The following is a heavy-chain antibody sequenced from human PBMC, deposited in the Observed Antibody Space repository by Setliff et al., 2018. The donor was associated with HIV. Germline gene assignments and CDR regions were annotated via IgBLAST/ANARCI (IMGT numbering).Heavy chain of an antibody. CDR1: GFTFSSHW. J-gene: IGHJ1*01. CDR2: IKQDGSEK. D-gene: IGHD2-8*02. Sequence: GGSLRLSCGASGFTFSSHWMAWVRQAPGKGLEWVANIKQDGSEKYYVDSVKGRFTISRDNAKNSLYLQVNNLRAEDTAVYYCARGPSSTHWSPGYFQHWGQGTPVTVSS. CDR3: ARGPSSTHWSPGYFQH. V-gene: IGHV3-7*03.